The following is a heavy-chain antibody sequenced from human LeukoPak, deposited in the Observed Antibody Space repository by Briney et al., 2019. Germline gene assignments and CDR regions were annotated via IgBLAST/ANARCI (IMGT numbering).Heavy chain of an antibody. D-gene: IGHD3-10*01. J-gene: IGHJ4*02. CDR1: GFTFSDQS. Sequence: PGGSLRLSRAASGFTFSDQSMNWVRQAPGKGLEWVSSISSNSLHIFYADSVRGRFTISRDNAKNSLYLQMNNLRADDTAVYYCVGPDSQFDCWGQGTLVTVSS. CDR2: ISSNSLHI. V-gene: IGHV3-21*01. CDR3: VGPDSQFDC.